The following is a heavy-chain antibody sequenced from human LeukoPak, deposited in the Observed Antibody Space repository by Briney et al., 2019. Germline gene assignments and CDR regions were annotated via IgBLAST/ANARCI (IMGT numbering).Heavy chain of an antibody. J-gene: IGHJ3*02. CDR3: ATDHLPRDSEAAFDI. CDR1: GYTFTSYA. V-gene: IGHV1-3*01. Sequence: ASVKVSCKASGYTFTSYAMHWVRLAPGQRLEWMGWINAGNGNTKYSQKFQGRVTMTEDTSTDTAYMELSSLRSEDTAVYYCATDHLPRDSEAAFDIWGQGTMVTVSS. D-gene: IGHD3-22*01. CDR2: INAGNGNT.